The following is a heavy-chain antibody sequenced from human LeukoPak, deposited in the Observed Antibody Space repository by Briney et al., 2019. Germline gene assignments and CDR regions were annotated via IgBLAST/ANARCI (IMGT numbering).Heavy chain of an antibody. CDR2: ISYRGNT. J-gene: IGHJ4*02. V-gene: IGHV4-38-2*02. CDR3: ARMARDSNDY. D-gene: IGHD5-24*01. CDR1: DYSISSGYY. Sequence: SETLSLTCTVSDYSISSGYYWGWIRQPPGKGLEWIGYISYRGNTNYNPSLKSRVSLSLDTSKSQFSLKVNSVTAADTAVYYCARMARDSNDYWGQGTLVTVSS.